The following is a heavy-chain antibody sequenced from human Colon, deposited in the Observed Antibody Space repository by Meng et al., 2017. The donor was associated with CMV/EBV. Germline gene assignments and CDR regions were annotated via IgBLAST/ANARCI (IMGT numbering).Heavy chain of an antibody. CDR3: ARGRGYPIHRGAPLKTYSYYYGMDV. D-gene: IGHD2-8*01. CDR2: ISGYNGNT. V-gene: IGHV1-18*01. Sequence: ASVKVSCKTFDYTFTNHGISWVRQAPGQGLEWMGWISGYNGNTNYAQKFQGRFTMTTDTSTSTAYMELRSLTSEDTAVYFCARGRGYPIHRGAPLKTYSYYYGMDVWGQGTTVTVSS. J-gene: IGHJ6*02. CDR1: DYTFTNHG.